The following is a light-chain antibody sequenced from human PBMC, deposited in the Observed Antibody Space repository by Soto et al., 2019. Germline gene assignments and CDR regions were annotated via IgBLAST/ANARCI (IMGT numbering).Light chain of an antibody. CDR2: GAS. CDR3: HQQNNWWM. Sequence: LDVSTGEEGGICFWASQDINAYVGWYQQKPGQPPRLLIYGASTRVTGIPARFSGSVSVSEFTLTITCVQSEDFGVYYCHQQNNWWMFGQGTKVDIK. V-gene: IGKV3-15*01. J-gene: IGKJ1*01. CDR1: QDINAY.